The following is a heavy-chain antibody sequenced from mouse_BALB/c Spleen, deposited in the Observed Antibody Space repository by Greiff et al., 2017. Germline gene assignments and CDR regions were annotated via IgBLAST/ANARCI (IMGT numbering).Heavy chain of an antibody. V-gene: IGHV1-9*01. Sequence: VKLVESGAELMKPGASVKISCKATGYTFSSYWIEWVKQRPGHGLEWIGEILPGSGSTNYNEKFKGKATFTADTSSNTAYMQLSSLTSEDSAVYYCARDYGTSRFAYWGQGTLVTVSA. CDR1: GYTFSSYW. CDR2: ILPGSGST. J-gene: IGHJ3*01. CDR3: ARDYGTSRFAY. D-gene: IGHD1-1*01.